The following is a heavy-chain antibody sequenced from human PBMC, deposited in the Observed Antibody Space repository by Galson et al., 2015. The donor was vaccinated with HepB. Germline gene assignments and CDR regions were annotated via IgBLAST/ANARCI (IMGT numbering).Heavy chain of an antibody. CDR3: ARTGGYYYYGMDV. V-gene: IGHV3-23*01. J-gene: IGHJ6*02. D-gene: IGHD1/OR15-1a*01. CDR2: ISGSGGGT. Sequence: SLRLSCAASGFTFSNYAMSWVRQAPGKGLEWVSIISGSGGGTYYADSVKGRFTISVDTSKNQFSLKLSSVTAADTAVYYCARTGGYYYYGMDVWGQGTTVTVSS. CDR1: GFTFSNYA.